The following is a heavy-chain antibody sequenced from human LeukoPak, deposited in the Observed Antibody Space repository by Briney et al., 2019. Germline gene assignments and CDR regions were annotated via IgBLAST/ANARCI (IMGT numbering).Heavy chain of an antibody. CDR3: AKDLEAGSPFDY. V-gene: IGHV3-30*18. D-gene: IGHD3-10*01. J-gene: IGHJ4*02. CDR2: ISYDGSNK. Sequence: PGGSLRLSCAASGFTFSSYGMHWVRQAPGKGLEWVAVISYDGSNKYYADSVKGRFTISRDNSKNTLYLQMNSLRAEDTAAYYCAKDLEAGSPFDYWGQGTLVTVSS. CDR1: GFTFSSYG.